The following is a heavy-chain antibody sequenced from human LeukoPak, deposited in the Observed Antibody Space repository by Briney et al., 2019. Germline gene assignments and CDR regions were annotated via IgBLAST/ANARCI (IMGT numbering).Heavy chain of an antibody. CDR3: ARGYTAGWIPYDY. CDR2: FYYTGST. Sequence: SETLSLTCTVSGGSMNSNSYYWGWIRQPPGEGLEWIGSFYYTGSTYYNPSLKSRVTIPADTSKNQFSLKLSSVAAADTAVYYCARGYTAGWIPYDYWGQGTLVTVSS. CDR1: GGSMNSNSYY. D-gene: IGHD5-18*01. J-gene: IGHJ4*02. V-gene: IGHV4-39*01.